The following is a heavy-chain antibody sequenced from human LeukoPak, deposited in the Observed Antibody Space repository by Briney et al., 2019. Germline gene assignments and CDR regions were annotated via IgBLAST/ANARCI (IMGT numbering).Heavy chain of an antibody. J-gene: IGHJ4*02. D-gene: IGHD6-19*01. Sequence: GGSLRLSCAASGFTFSSYGMSWVRQAPGKGLEWDSAISGSGGSTYYADSVKGRFTISRDNSKNTLYLQMNSLRAEDTAVYYCAKTWWLGLPFFDYWGQGTLVTVSS. V-gene: IGHV3-23*01. CDR3: AKTWWLGLPFFDY. CDR1: GFTFSSYG. CDR2: ISGSGGST.